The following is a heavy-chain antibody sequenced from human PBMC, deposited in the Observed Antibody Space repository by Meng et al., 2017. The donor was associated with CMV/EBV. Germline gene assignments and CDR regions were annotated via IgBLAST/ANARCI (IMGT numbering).Heavy chain of an antibody. V-gene: IGHV4-59*01. CDR3: ARGKRYSSSWYPSFDY. CDR1: GGSTSSYY. Sequence: SETLSLTCTVSGGSTSSYYWSWIRQPPGKGLEWIGYIYYSGSTNYNPSLKSRVTISVDTPKNQFSLKLSSVTAADTAVYYCARGKRYSSSWYPSFDYWGQGTLVTVSS. CDR2: IYYSGST. J-gene: IGHJ4*02. D-gene: IGHD6-13*01.